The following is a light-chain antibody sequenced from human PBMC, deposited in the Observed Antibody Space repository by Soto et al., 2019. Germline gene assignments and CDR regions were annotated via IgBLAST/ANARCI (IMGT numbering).Light chain of an antibody. CDR3: SSYTDRTTLYVL. CDR2: EVS. Sequence: QSALTQPASVSGSPGQSITISCTGTSSDVGGYNYVSWYQQHPGKAPKLIIYEVSNRPSGVSNRSSGSKSGNTASLTISGLQAEDEADYYCSSYTDRTTLYVLFGGGTKLTVL. J-gene: IGLJ2*01. V-gene: IGLV2-14*01. CDR1: SSDVGGYNY.